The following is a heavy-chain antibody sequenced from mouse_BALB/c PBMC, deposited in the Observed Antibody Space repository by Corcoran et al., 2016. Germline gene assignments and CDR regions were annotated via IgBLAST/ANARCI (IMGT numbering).Heavy chain of an antibody. D-gene: IGHD2-4*01. J-gene: IGHJ3*01. CDR3: VRQRVYDYDGFAY. Sequence: QIQLVQSGPELKKPGETVRISCKASGYTFTTAGMQWVQKMPGKGLKWIGWINTHSGVPKYAEDFKGRFAFSLETSASTAYLQISNLKNEDTATYFCVRQRVYDYDGFAYWGQGTLVTVSA. CDR1: GYTFTTAG. V-gene: IGHV9-4*02. CDR2: INTHSGVP.